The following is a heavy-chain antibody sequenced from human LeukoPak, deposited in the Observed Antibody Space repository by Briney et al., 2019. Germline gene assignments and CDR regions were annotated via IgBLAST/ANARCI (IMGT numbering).Heavy chain of an antibody. D-gene: IGHD2-15*01. CDR2: IWYDGSNK. J-gene: IGHJ4*02. Sequence: GGSLRLSCAASGFTFRSYGMHWVRQAPGKGLQWVAVIWYDGSNKYYADSVKGRFTISRDNSKNTLSLQMNSLRAEDTAVYYCARELPPLSKYYFDYWGQGTLVTVSS. CDR1: GFTFRSYG. CDR3: ARELPPLSKYYFDY. V-gene: IGHV3-33*01.